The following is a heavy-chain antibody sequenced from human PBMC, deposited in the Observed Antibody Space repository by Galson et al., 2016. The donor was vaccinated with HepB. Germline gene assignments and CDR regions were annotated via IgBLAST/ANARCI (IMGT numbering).Heavy chain of an antibody. V-gene: IGHV3-7*01. Sequence: SLRLSCAASGFTFSSYGMHWVRQAPGKGLEWVANIKQDGSETYYVDSVKGRFTISRDNAENSLYLQLNSLRAEDTAVYYCATDGYDQKGDDYWGQGTLVTVSS. J-gene: IGHJ4*02. CDR1: GFTFSSYG. CDR3: ATDGYDQKGDDY. D-gene: IGHD5-12*01. CDR2: IKQDGSET.